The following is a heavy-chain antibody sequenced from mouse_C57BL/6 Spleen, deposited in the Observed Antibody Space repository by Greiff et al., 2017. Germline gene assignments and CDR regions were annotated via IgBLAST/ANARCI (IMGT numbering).Heavy chain of an antibody. CDR1: GYTFTSYW. V-gene: IGHV1-55*01. CDR2: IYPGSGST. Sequence: QVQLQQPGAELVKPGASVKMSCKASGYTFTSYWITWVKQRPGQGLEWIGDIYPGSGSTNYNEKFKSKATLTVDTSSSTAYMQLSSLSSEDSAVYYCAREDCSSYDYAMDYWGQGTSVTVSS. J-gene: IGHJ4*01. CDR3: AREDCSSYDYAMDY. D-gene: IGHD1-1*01.